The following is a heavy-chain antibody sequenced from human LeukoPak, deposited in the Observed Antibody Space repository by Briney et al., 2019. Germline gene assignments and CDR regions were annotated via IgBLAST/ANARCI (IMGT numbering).Heavy chain of an antibody. D-gene: IGHD3-22*01. CDR1: GFTLSSYA. Sequence: PGGSLRLSCAASGFTLSSYAMSWVRQAPGEGLEWVSAISGSGGSTYYADSVKGRFTISRDNSKNTLYLQMNSLRAEDTAVYYCAKVNYDSSGYDAFDIWGQGTMVTVSS. V-gene: IGHV3-23*01. CDR2: ISGSGGST. J-gene: IGHJ3*02. CDR3: AKVNYDSSGYDAFDI.